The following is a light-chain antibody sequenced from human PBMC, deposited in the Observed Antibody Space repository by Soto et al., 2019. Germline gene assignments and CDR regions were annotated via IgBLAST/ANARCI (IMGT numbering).Light chain of an antibody. CDR3: SSYTSSTTLSI. Sequence: QSALTQPASVSGSPGQSITISCTGTSSDVGGYDYVSWYQQHPGKAPKLLIYEVSNRPSGVSNRFSGSKSGDTASLTISGLLAEDEADYYCSSYTSSTTLSIFGGGTKVTVL. J-gene: IGLJ2*01. V-gene: IGLV2-14*01. CDR1: SSDVGGYDY. CDR2: EVS.